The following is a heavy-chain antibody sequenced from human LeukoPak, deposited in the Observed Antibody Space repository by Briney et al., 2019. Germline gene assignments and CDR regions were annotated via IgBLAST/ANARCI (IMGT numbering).Heavy chain of an antibody. J-gene: IGHJ3*02. D-gene: IGHD2-15*01. V-gene: IGHV3-23*01. CDR2: ISGSGGST. CDR3: ARFDGYCSGGSCSDAFDI. Sequence: GGTLRLSCAASGFIFSNYGMTWVRQAPGKGLEWVSAISGSGGSTYYADSVKGRFTISRDNSKNTLYLQMNSLRAEDTAVYYCARFDGYCSGGSCSDAFDIWGQGTMVTVSS. CDR1: GFIFSNYG.